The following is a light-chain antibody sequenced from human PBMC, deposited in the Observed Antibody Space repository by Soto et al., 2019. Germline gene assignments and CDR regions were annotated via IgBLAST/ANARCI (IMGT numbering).Light chain of an antibody. V-gene: IGKV1-5*03. J-gene: IGKJ2*01. CDR2: DAS. Sequence: DIQMTQSPSTLSASVGDRVTITCRAGQSITNCLAWYQQKPGKAPKLLIFDASSLRSGVPSRFNGSGSGTEFTLTISSLQPEDFATYYCQQHNPYSPYTFGQGTKVDIK. CDR1: QSITNC. CDR3: QQHNPYSPYT.